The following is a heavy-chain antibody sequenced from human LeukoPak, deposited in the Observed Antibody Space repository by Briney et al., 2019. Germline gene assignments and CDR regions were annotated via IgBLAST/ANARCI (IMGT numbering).Heavy chain of an antibody. Sequence: ASVKVSCKASAYTFTSYDIKWVRQAIGQGLEWMGWMNPNSGNTGYAQKFQGRVTMTRNTSISTAYMELSSLRSEDTAVYYCARVHAAAAGTLDYWGQGTLVTVSS. CDR2: MNPNSGNT. CDR3: ARVHAAAAGTLDY. J-gene: IGHJ4*02. V-gene: IGHV1-8*01. CDR1: AYTFTSYD. D-gene: IGHD6-13*01.